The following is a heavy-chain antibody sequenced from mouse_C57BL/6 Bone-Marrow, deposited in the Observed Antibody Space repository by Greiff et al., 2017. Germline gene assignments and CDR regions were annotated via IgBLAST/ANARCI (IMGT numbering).Heavy chain of an antibody. J-gene: IGHJ3*01. CDR3: ARGDYYGSSAVAY. CDR1: GFNIKNTY. V-gene: IGHV14-3*01. D-gene: IGHD1-1*01. CDR2: IDPANGNT. Sequence: EVQRVESVAELVRPGASVKLSCTASGFNIKNTYMHWVKQRPEQGLEWIGRIDPANGNTKYAPKFQGKATITADTSSNTAYLQLSSLTSEDTAIYYCARGDYYGSSAVAYWGQGTLVTVSA.